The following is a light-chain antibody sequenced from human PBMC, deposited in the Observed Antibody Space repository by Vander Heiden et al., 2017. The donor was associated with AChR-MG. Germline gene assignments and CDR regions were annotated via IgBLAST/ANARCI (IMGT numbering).Light chain of an antibody. CDR3: QQYNNWRFT. J-gene: IGKJ3*01. CDR1: QCVSSN. Sequence: IVMTQSPATLSVSPGERATLPCRASQCVSSNLAWYQQKPGQAPRLLTYGASTRATGIPARFSGSGSGTEFTLTISSLQSEDFAVYYCQQYNNWRFTFGPGTKVDIK. V-gene: IGKV3-15*01. CDR2: GAS.